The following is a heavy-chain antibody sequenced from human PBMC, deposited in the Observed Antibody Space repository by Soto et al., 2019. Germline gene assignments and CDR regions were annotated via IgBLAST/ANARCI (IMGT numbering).Heavy chain of an antibody. CDR1: GYTFTSYG. CDR3: ERGRYGDY. V-gene: IGHV1-18*01. D-gene: IGHD1-1*01. J-gene: IGHJ4*02. CDR2: ISAHNGNT. Sequence: QVHLVQSGAEVKKPGASVKVSCKASGYTFTSYGITWVRQAPGQGLEWMGWISAHNGNTDYAQKLQGRVIVTRDTSTRTAYMELRRRRSDDPAVYYCERGRYGDYWGQGALVTVSS.